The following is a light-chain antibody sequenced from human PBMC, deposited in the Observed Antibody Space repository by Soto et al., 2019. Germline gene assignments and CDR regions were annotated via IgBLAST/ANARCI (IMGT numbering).Light chain of an antibody. CDR2: DAS. CDR3: EQRSYCSSN. V-gene: IGKV3-11*01. J-gene: IGKJ4*01. CDR1: QSVSSY. Sequence: EMVLTQSPATLSWSPGDRATLSCRASQSVSSYLAWYQQKPGQAPRLLIYDASNRATGIPARFSGSGSGTDFTLTITTPKPEDFSVYYCEQRSYCSSNFGSGTKVEIK.